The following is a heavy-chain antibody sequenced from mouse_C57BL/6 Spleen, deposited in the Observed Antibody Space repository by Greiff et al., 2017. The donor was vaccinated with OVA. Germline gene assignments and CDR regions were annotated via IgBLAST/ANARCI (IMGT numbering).Heavy chain of an antibody. CDR2: ISSGGDYI. CDR3: TREGYPYWYFDV. D-gene: IGHD3-1*01. V-gene: IGHV5-9-1*02. Sequence: EVKVVESGEGLVKPGGSLKLSCAASGFTFSSYAMSWVRQTPEKRLEWVAYISSGGDYIYYADTVKGRFTISRDNARNTLYLQMSSLKSEDTAMYYCTREGYPYWYFDVWGTGTTVTVSS. J-gene: IGHJ1*03. CDR1: GFTFSSYA.